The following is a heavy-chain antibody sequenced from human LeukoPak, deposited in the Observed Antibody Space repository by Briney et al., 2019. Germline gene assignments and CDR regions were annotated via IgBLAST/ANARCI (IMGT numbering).Heavy chain of an antibody. CDR1: RLTFSTYD. D-gene: IGHD4-11*01. V-gene: IGHV3-23*01. CDR3: AKVSWSSNSDDY. CDR2: ISDSGLTT. J-gene: IGHJ4*02. Sequence: PGGSLRLSCAASRLTFSTYDMSWVRQAPGKGLEWVSAISDSGLTTWYADSVKGRFTISRDNSKNTLYVQMNSLRAEDTAVYHCAKVSWSSNSDDYWGQGTLVIVSS.